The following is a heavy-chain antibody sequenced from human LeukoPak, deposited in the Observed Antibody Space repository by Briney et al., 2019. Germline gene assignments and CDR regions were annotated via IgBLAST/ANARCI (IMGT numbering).Heavy chain of an antibody. D-gene: IGHD6-19*01. J-gene: IGHJ4*02. CDR1: GFTFSSYA. Sequence: GRSLRLSCAASGFTFSSYAMHWVRQAPGKGLEWVAVISYDGSNKYYADSVKGRFTISRDNSKNTLYLQMNSLRAEDTAVYYCARELDSGWGFDYWGQGTLVTVSS. CDR3: ARELDSGWGFDY. V-gene: IGHV3-30-3*01. CDR2: ISYDGSNK.